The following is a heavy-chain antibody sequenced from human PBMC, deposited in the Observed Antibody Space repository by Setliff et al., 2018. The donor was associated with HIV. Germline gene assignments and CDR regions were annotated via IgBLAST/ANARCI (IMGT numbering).Heavy chain of an antibody. CDR2: ISSSSSTI. J-gene: IGHJ1*01. D-gene: IGHD1-1*01. CDR3: VKGPLTTATGTL. Sequence: PGGSLRLSCEASGFTFSRYSFNWVRQAPGKGLEWISYISSSSSTIYYADSVKGRFTISRDNAKNSLDLQMSSLRGEDTAVYYCVKGPLTTATGTLWGQGTLVTVSS. V-gene: IGHV3-48*04. CDR1: GFTFSRYS.